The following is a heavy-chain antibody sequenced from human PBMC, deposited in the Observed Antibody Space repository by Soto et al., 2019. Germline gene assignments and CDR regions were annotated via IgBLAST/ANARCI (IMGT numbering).Heavy chain of an antibody. CDR1: GDSVPSNTAA. J-gene: IGHJ4*02. Sequence: SQTLSLTCAISGDSVPSNTAAWNWIRQSPSRGLEWLGRIYYRSTWSFDYALSVRSRITIAPDTSKNQFSLHLDSLTPEDTALYYCARGSIVVDSTFDYWGQGTLVTVSS. CDR2: IYYRSTWSF. V-gene: IGHV6-1*01. D-gene: IGHD3-22*01. CDR3: ARGSIVVDSTFDY.